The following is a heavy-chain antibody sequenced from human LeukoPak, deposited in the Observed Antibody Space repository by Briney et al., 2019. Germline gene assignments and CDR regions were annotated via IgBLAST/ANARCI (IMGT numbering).Heavy chain of an antibody. Sequence: SETLSLTCAVYGGSFSVYYWSWIRQPPGKGLEWIGEINHSGNTNYNPSLKSRVTISVNTSKNQFSLKLSSVTAADTAGYYCPRGGFCCGGDCYVDYWGQGTLVTVSS. CDR3: PRGGFCCGGDCYVDY. V-gene: IGHV4-34*01. J-gene: IGHJ4*02. CDR1: GGSFSVYY. D-gene: IGHD2-21*02. CDR2: INHSGNT.